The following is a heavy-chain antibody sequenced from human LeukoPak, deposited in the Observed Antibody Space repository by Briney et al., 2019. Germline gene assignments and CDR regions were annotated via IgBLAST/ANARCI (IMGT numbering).Heavy chain of an antibody. Sequence: ASVKVSCKASGYTFTNYGLTWVRQAPGQGLEWMGWISAYNGNTNYAQKLQGRVTMTTDTSTSTAYMELRSLRSDDTAVYYCARVRDYDFWSGYHDAFDIWGQGTMVTVSS. CDR1: GYTFTNYG. D-gene: IGHD3-3*01. CDR3: ARVRDYDFWSGYHDAFDI. J-gene: IGHJ3*02. V-gene: IGHV1-18*01. CDR2: ISAYNGNT.